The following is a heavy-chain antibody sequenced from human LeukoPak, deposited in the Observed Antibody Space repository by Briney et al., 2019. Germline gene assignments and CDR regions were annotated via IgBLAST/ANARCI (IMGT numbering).Heavy chain of an antibody. V-gene: IGHV3-74*01. CDR2: INSDGSST. Sequence: GGSLRLSCAASGFTFSSYWMHWVRQAPGKGLVWVSRINSDGSSTSYADSVKGRFTISRDNAKITLYLQMNSLRAEDTAVYYCARSQPRRDGYNGFDYWGQGTLVTVSS. CDR1: GFTFSSYW. CDR3: ARSQPRRDGYNGFDY. D-gene: IGHD5-24*01. J-gene: IGHJ4*02.